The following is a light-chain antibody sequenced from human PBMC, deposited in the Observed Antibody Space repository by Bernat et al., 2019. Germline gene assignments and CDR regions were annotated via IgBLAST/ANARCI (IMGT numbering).Light chain of an antibody. CDR2: GAS. CDR3: QQYGSSPPLA. Sequence: IVLTQSPGTLSLSPGERATLSCRASQSVSSNYLAWYQQKPGQAPRLLIYGASRRASGIPDRFSASGSGTDFTLTITRLEPEDFAVYYCQQYGSSPPLAFGGGTKV. J-gene: IGKJ4*01. CDR1: QSVSSNY. V-gene: IGKV3-20*01.